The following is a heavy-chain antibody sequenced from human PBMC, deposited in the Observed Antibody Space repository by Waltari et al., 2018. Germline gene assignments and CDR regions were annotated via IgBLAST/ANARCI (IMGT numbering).Heavy chain of an antibody. V-gene: IGHV3-23*01. Sequence: EVQLLESGGDLVQPGGSLRLSCIASGFSFSNYGMNWVRQAPGKGRWRVSRLGGSASLKDYADSVKGRFTISRENSKNTLFLQMNSLRADDTAVYYCAKDLTGWGAFDIWGQGTMVTVSS. CDR1: GFSFSNYG. CDR2: LGGSASLK. CDR3: AKDLTGWGAFDI. J-gene: IGHJ3*02. D-gene: IGHD1-20*01.